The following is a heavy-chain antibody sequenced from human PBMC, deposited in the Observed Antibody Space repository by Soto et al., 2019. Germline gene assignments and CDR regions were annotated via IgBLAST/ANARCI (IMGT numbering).Heavy chain of an antibody. CDR2: ISGSGGST. J-gene: IGHJ4*02. CDR3: AKGAPKVGATRGYFDY. Sequence: GSLRLSCAASGFTFSSYAMSWVRQAPGKGLEWVSAISGSGGSTYYADSVKGRFTISRDNSKNTLYLQMNSLRAEDTAVYYCAKGAPKVGATRGYFDYWGQGTLVTVSS. D-gene: IGHD1-26*01. CDR1: GFTFSSYA. V-gene: IGHV3-23*01.